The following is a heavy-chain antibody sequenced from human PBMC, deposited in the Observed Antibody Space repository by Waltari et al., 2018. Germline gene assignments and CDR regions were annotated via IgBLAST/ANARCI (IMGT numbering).Heavy chain of an antibody. V-gene: IGHV3-7*03. CDR1: GSTFTRYW. Sequence: EVQLVESGGGLVQPGGSLRLSCADSGSTFTRYWMTWVRQAPGKGLEWVANIKQDGSEKYYVDSVKGRFTISRDNAKNSLYLQMNSLRVEDTAVYYCVRDYPYRARLGDWGQGTLVTVAS. D-gene: IGHD6-19*01. CDR2: IKQDGSEK. CDR3: VRDYPYRARLGD. J-gene: IGHJ4*02.